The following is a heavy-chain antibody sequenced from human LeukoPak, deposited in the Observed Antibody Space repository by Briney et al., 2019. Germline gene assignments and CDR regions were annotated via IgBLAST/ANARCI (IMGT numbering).Heavy chain of an antibody. Sequence: NAGGSLRLSCAASGFTFSDYYMSWIRQAPGKGLEWVSYISSSGTIYYADSVKGRFTISRDNAKNSLYLQMNSLRAEDTAVYYCARDGSGKPLDTDYWGQGTLVTVSS. CDR1: GFTFSDYY. CDR2: ISSSGTI. V-gene: IGHV3-11*01. D-gene: IGHD3-10*01. CDR3: ARDGSGKPLDTDY. J-gene: IGHJ4*02.